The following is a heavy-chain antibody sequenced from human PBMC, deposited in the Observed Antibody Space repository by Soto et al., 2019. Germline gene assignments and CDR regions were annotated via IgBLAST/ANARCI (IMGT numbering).Heavy chain of an antibody. V-gene: IGHV3-33*01. Sequence: QVQLVESGGGVVQPGRSLRLSCAASGFTFSSYGMHWVRQAPGKGLEWVAVIWYDGSNKYYADSVKGRFTISRENSKNTLYLQTDSLRAEDTAVYYCAGGGLTDYFDYWGKGTLVTVSS. CDR1: GFTFSSYG. J-gene: IGHJ4*02. D-gene: IGHD3-16*01. CDR3: AGGGLTDYFDY. CDR2: IWYDGSNK.